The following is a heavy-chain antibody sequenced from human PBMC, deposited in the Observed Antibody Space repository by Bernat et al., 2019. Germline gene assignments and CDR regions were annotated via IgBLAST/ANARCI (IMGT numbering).Heavy chain of an antibody. D-gene: IGHD2-8*01. CDR1: GFTVSNNY. V-gene: IGHV3-66*01. CDR2: IYSGGST. Sequence: EVQLVESGGGLVQPGGSLRLSCAASGFTVSNNYMLWFRQAPGRGLEWVSLIYSGGSTYYADSVKGRFTISRDNSKNTLSLQMNSLRVEDTAVYYCARNGHVGATRQNWGQGTLVTVSP. J-gene: IGHJ4*02. CDR3: ARNGHVGATRQN.